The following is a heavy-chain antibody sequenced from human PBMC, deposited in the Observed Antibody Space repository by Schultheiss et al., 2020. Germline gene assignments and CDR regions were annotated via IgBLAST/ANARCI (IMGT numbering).Heavy chain of an antibody. Sequence: SETLSLTCAVYGGSFSGYYWSWIRQPPGKGLEWIGEIYHSGSTNYNPSLKSRVTISVDTSKNQFSLKLSSVTAADTAVYYCAREVAGHGAEKFDSWGQGTLVTVSS. CDR2: IYHSGST. CDR3: AREVAGHGAEKFDS. V-gene: IGHV4-34*01. D-gene: IGHD1-26*01. CDR1: GGSFSGYY. J-gene: IGHJ4*02.